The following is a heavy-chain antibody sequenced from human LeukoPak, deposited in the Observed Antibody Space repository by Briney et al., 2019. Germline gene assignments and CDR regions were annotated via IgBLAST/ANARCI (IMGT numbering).Heavy chain of an antibody. J-gene: IGHJ4*02. CDR2: IYSGGST. V-gene: IGHV3-53*01. CDR3: ARSREGNYFDY. Sequence: GSLRLSCAASGFTVSSNYMSWVRQAPGKGLEWVSVIYSGGSTYYADSVKGRFTISRDNSKNTLYLQMNSLRAEDTAVYYCARSREGNYFDYWGQGTLVTVSS. CDR1: GFTVSSNY.